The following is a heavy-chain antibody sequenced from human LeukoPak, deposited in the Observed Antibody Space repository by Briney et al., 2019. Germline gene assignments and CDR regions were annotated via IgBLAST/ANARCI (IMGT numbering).Heavy chain of an antibody. Sequence: GGSLRLSCAASGFTFSDYYMRWIPPAPGKGLEWISYIRSSGTIRYYAGAMRGRFTISTDNAKSSVYLQMNSLRADDTAVYYCASSAGMLRVAVVTGCYFDRWGRGTLVTVSS. CDR3: ASSAGMLRVAVVTGCYFDR. CDR2: IRSSGTIR. J-gene: IGHJ2*01. D-gene: IGHD3-10*01. CDR1: GFTFSDYY. V-gene: IGHV3-11*01.